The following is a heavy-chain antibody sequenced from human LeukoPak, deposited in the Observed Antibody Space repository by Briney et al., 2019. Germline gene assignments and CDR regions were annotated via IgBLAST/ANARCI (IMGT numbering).Heavy chain of an antibody. CDR2: ISYDGSNK. Sequence: GGSLRLSCAASGFTFSSYAMHWVRQAPGKGLEWVAVISYDGSNKYYADSVKGRFTISRDNSKNTLYLQMNSLRAEDTAVYYCARGEYSSGWLYYYYYYMDVWGKGTTVTVSS. J-gene: IGHJ6*03. CDR3: ARGEYSSGWLYYYYYYMDV. CDR1: GFTFSSYA. V-gene: IGHV3-30*04. D-gene: IGHD6-19*01.